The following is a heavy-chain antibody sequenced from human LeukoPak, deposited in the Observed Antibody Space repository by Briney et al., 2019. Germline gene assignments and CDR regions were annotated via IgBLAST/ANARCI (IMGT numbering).Heavy chain of an antibody. J-gene: IGHJ4*02. V-gene: IGHV1-24*01. CDR2: FNPEDVET. Sequence: ASVKVSCKVSGYTLTEISMHWVRQAPGQGLEWMGGFNPEDVETIYARSFQGRLTVTEDTSTDTAYMELSSLRAEDTAMYYCATEIVGYGDVHYFDSWGQGTLLTVSS. CDR3: ATEIVGYGDVHYFDS. CDR1: GYTLTEIS. D-gene: IGHD4-17*01.